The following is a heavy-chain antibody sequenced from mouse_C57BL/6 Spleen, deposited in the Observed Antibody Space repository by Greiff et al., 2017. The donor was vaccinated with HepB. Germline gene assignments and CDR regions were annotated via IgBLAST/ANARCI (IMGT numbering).Heavy chain of an antibody. D-gene: IGHD2-2*01. V-gene: IGHV1-80*01. CDR2: IYPGDGDT. CDR3: AISSTMVTADLAWFAY. CDR1: GYAFSSYW. Sequence: VMLVESGAELVKPGASVKISCKASGYAFSSYWMNWVKQRPGKGLEWIGQIYPGDGDTNYNGKFKGKATLTADKSSSTAYMQLSSLTSEDSAVYFCAISSTMVTADLAWFAYWGQGTLVTVSA. J-gene: IGHJ3*01.